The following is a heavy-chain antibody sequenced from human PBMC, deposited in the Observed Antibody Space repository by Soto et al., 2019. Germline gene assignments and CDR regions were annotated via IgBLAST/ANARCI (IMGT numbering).Heavy chain of an antibody. CDR1: GGTFSSYA. V-gene: IGHV1-69*13. Sequence: GASVKVSCKASGGTFSSYAISWVRQAPGQGLEWMGGIIPIFGTANYAQKFQGRVTITADESTSTAYMELSSLRSEDTAVYYCARDRGWPRDAFDIWGQGTMVTVSS. CDR3: ARDRGWPRDAFDI. CDR2: IIPIFGTA. J-gene: IGHJ3*02.